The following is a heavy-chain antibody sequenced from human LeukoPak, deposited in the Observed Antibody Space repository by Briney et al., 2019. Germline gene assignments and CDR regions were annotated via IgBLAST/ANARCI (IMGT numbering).Heavy chain of an antibody. V-gene: IGHV3-33*01. J-gene: IGHJ4*02. D-gene: IGHD1-7*01. CDR3: AREPKWNYRFDY. CDR2: IWYDGSDR. Sequence: GGSLRLSCTASGFTFSSYGMHWVRQAPGKGLEWVALIWYDGSDRNYADSVKGRFTISRDNSKTTLFLQMNSLRAEDTAVYYCAREPKWNYRFDYWGQGTPVTVSS. CDR1: GFTFSSYG.